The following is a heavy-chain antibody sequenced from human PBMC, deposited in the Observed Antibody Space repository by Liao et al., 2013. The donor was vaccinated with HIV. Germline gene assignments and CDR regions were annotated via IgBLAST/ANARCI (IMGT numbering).Heavy chain of an antibody. CDR1: GGSISSSDYY. V-gene: IGHV4-30-4*08. CDR2: IYYTGTT. Sequence: QLQLQESGPGLVKPSETLSLTCTVSGGSISSSDYYWSWIRQPPGKGLEWIGYIYYTGTTYSNPSLNSRVTISIDTSKNQFSLKLTSVTAADTAVYYCAAGDYGAYKAFDFWGQGTVVTVSS. D-gene: IGHD4-17*01. CDR3: AAGDYGAYKAFDF. J-gene: IGHJ3*01.